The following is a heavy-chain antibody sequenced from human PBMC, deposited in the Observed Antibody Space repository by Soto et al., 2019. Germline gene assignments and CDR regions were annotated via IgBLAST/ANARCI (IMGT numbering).Heavy chain of an antibody. D-gene: IGHD6-13*01. Sequence: GSLRLSCAASGFTFSSYWMSWVRQAPGKGLEWVANIKQDGSEKYYVDSVKGRFTISRDNAKNSLYLQMNSLRAEDTAVYYCATAIAAAGKGYYYYYGMDVWGQGTTVTVSS. J-gene: IGHJ6*02. CDR3: ATAIAAAGKGYYYYYGMDV. CDR2: IKQDGSEK. V-gene: IGHV3-7*03. CDR1: GFTFSSYW.